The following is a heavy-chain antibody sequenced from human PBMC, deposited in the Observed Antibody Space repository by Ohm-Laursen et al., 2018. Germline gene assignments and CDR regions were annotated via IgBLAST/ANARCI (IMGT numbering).Heavy chain of an antibody. D-gene: IGHD3-10*01. CDR3: AAGLLWSGELPADAFDI. Sequence: SVKVSCKASGFTFTSSAMQWVRQARGQRLEWIGWIVVGSGNTNYAQKFQERVTITRDMSTSTAYMELSSLRSEDTAVYYCAAGLLWSGELPADAFDIWGQGTMVTVSS. J-gene: IGHJ3*02. CDR2: IVVGSGNT. V-gene: IGHV1-58*02. CDR1: GFTFTSSA.